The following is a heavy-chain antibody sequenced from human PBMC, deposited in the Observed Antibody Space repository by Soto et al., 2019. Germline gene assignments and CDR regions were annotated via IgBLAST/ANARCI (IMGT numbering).Heavy chain of an antibody. Sequence: QITLKESGPALVKPTQTLTLTCTFSGFSLSTSGVGVGWIRQPPGEALEWLALIYWDDYKHFSPSLESRLTIPKDTSKNQVVLTMTNMDPVDTATYYCVPKGGGDRILDYWGQGTLVTVSS. D-gene: IGHD3-16*01. CDR2: IYWDDYK. J-gene: IGHJ4*02. CDR1: GFSLSTSGVG. V-gene: IGHV2-5*02. CDR3: VPKGGGDRILDY.